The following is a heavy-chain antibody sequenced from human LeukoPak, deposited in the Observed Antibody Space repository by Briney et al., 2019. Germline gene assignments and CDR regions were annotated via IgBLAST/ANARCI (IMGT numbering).Heavy chain of an antibody. D-gene: IGHD2-8*02. CDR2: IKQDGSEK. CDR3: ARDRRYFDTGGLGGPDY. Sequence: GGSLRLSCTASGFTFRSYWMSWVRQAPGKGLEWVANIKQDGSEKHYADSVKGRFTISRDNVENSLYLEMNSLTDDDTALYYCARDRRYFDTGGLGGPDYWGQGTLVTVSS. J-gene: IGHJ4*02. V-gene: IGHV3-7*01. CDR1: GFTFRSYW.